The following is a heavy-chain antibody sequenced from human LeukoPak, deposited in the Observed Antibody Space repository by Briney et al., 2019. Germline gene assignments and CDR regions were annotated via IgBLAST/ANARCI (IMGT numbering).Heavy chain of an antibody. CDR1: GGSLSSGGYY. J-gene: IGHJ3*02. D-gene: IGHD3-22*01. CDR2: IYYSGST. V-gene: IGHV4-31*03. Sequence: SQTLSLTCTVSGGSLSSGGYYWSWSRQHPGKGLEWIGSIYYSGSTYYTPSLKSRVTISVGTSKNQFSLKLSSVTAADTAVYYCARDLETLYYYDSSGYYRHDAFDIWGQGTMVTVSS. CDR3: ARDLETLYYYDSSGYYRHDAFDI.